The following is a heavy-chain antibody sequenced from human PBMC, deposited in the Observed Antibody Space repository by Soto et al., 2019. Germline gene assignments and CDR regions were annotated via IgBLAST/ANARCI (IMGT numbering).Heavy chain of an antibody. D-gene: IGHD6-19*01. CDR1: GFTFSSYW. J-gene: IGHJ4*02. CDR3: ARASIAVAGAYFDY. CDR2: INSDESST. Sequence: GGSLRLSCAASGFTFSSYWMHWVRQAPGKGLVWVSRINSDESSTSYADSVKGRFTISRDNAKNTLYLQMNSLRAEDTAVYYCARASIAVAGAYFDYWGQGTLVTVSS. V-gene: IGHV3-74*01.